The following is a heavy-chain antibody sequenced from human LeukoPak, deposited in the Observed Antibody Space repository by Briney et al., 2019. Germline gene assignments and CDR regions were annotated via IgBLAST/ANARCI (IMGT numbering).Heavy chain of an antibody. J-gene: IGHJ6*03. V-gene: IGHV4-34*01. Sequence: PSETLSLTCAVYGVSFSGYYWSWIRQPPGKGLEWIGEINHSGSTNYNPSLKSRVTISVDTSKNQFSLKLSSVTAADTAVYYCAREHGIAGYNSVWGSYSAHMDVWGKGTTVTVSS. CDR3: AREHGIAGYNSVWGSYSAHMDV. D-gene: IGHD3-16*01. CDR2: INHSGST. CDR1: GVSFSGYY.